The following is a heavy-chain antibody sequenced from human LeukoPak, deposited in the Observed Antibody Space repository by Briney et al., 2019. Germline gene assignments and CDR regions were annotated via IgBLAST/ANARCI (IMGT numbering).Heavy chain of an antibody. CDR3: ARAGGRWPPGAFDI. V-gene: IGHV4-4*02. D-gene: IGHD5-24*01. J-gene: IGHJ3*02. CDR1: GVSISSSNW. CDR2: IYHSGST. Sequence: SETLSLTCAVSGVSISSSNWWSWVRQPPGKGLEWIGEIYHSGSTNYNPSLKSRVTISVDKSKNQFSLKLSSVTAADTAVYYCARAGGRWPPGAFDIWGQGTMVTVSS.